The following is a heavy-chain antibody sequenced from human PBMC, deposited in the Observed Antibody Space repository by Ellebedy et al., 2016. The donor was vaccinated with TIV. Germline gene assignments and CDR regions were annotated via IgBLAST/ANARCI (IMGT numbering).Heavy chain of an antibody. CDR2: INSDGSST. J-gene: IGHJ4*02. CDR1: GFTFSSYW. CDR3: ARGGGEWFGEFTPDY. V-gene: IGHV3-74*01. Sequence: GESLKISCAASGFTFSSYWMHWVRQAPGTGLVWVSRINSDGSSTRYADSVKGRFTISRDNAKNRLYLQMNRLRAEDTAVYYCARGGGEWFGEFTPDYWGQGTLVTVSS. D-gene: IGHD3-10*01.